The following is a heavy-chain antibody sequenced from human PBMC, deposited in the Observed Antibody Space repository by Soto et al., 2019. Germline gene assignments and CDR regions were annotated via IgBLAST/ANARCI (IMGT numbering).Heavy chain of an antibody. CDR1: GGSFSVYY. D-gene: IGHD3-10*01. CDR3: ARRIYGSGSYSFYYYYGMNV. J-gene: IGHJ6*02. CDR2: INHSGST. Sequence: SETLSLTCAVYGGSFSVYYWSWIRHPPGKGLEWIGEINHSGSTNYNPSLKSRVTISVDTSKNQFSLKLSSVTAADTAVYYCARRIYGSGSYSFYYYYGMNVCGQGPTVTVSS. V-gene: IGHV4-34*01.